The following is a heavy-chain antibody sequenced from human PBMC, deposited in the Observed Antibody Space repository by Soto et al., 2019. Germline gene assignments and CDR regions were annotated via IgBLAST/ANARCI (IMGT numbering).Heavy chain of an antibody. CDR1: GFTFSSYG. Sequence: QVQLVESGGGVVQPGRSLRLSCAASGFTFSSYGMHWVRQAPGKGLEWVAVISYDGSNKYYADSVKGRFTISRDNSKNTLYLQMNSLRAEDTAVYYCAKEKSSSWNFVDYWGQGTLVTVSS. V-gene: IGHV3-30*18. J-gene: IGHJ4*02. D-gene: IGHD6-13*01. CDR3: AKEKSSSWNFVDY. CDR2: ISYDGSNK.